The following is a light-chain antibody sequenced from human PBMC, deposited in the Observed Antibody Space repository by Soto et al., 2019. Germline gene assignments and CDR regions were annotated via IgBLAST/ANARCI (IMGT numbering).Light chain of an antibody. CDR3: QQLNNYPLT. J-gene: IGKJ4*01. CDR2: ASS. V-gene: IGKV1-9*01. CDR1: QGISSS. Sequence: DIQLTQSPTFLSASVGDRVTITCRASQGISSSLAWYQQKPGKAPKILIYASSTLPSGVPPRIRGSGSGTEFTLTITSLPPEDAGTYYCQQLNNYPLTFGGGTKVELK.